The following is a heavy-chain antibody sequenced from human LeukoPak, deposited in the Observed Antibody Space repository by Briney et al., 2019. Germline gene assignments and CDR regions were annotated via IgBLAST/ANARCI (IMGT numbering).Heavy chain of an antibody. CDR1: GFTFSSYG. D-gene: IGHD6-13*01. V-gene: IGHV3-30*18. CDR2: ISYDGSNK. J-gene: IGHJ6*02. Sequence: PGGSLRLSCAASGFTFSSYGMHWVRQAPAKGLEWVAVISYDGSNKYYADSVKGRFTISRDNSKNTLYLQMNSLRAEDTAVYYCAKVGFSSSWYHYYYYGMDVWGQGTTVTVSS. CDR3: AKVGFSSSWYHYYYYGMDV.